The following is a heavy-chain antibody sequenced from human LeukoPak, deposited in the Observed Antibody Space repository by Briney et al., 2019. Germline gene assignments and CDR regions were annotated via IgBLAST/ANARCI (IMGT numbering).Heavy chain of an antibody. CDR2: VTSSGSST. CDR1: GFSISAHY. D-gene: IGHD3-10*01. Sequence: GGSLRLSCAASGFSISAHYMSWIRQSPGKGLEWISYVTSSGSSTKYADSVKGRFTISRGNAKNSVALQMNSLRAEDTAVYYCTRERRGSYYAFESWGQGTLVTVSS. V-gene: IGHV3-11*01. J-gene: IGHJ4*02. CDR3: TRERRGSYYAFES.